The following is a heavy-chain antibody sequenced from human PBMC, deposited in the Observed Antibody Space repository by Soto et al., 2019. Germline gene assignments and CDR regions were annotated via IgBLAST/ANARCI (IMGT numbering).Heavy chain of an antibody. V-gene: IGHV3-33*01. CDR1: GFIFSNYG. CDR2: IWYDERDR. D-gene: IGHD1-26*01. CDR3: ARELVGATHRDAFDI. Sequence: PGGSLRLSCAASGFIFSNYGMHWVRQAPGKGLEWVVVIWYDERDRYYADSVKGRFTINPDTSKNQFSLQLNSVTPEDTAVYYCARELVGATHRDAFDIWGQGTMVTVSS. J-gene: IGHJ3*02.